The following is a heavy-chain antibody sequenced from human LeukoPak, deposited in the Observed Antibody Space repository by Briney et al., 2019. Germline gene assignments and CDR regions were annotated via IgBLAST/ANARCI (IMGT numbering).Heavy chain of an antibody. D-gene: IGHD3-10*01. V-gene: IGHV3-7*01. CDR3: ARTPDGADY. Sequence: TGGSLRLSCAASGFTFNNYWMTWFRQAPGKGLEWVANIKQDGTEILYVDSVRGRFIISRDNAENSLYLQMNSLRVEDTAVYYCARTPDGADYWGQGTLVTVSS. J-gene: IGHJ4*02. CDR1: GFTFNNYW. CDR2: IKQDGTEI.